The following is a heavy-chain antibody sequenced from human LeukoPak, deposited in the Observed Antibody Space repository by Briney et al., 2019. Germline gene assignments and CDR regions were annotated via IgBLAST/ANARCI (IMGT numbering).Heavy chain of an antibody. J-gene: IGHJ5*02. D-gene: IGHD6-13*01. CDR1: GGSFSGYY. Sequence: SETLSLTCAVYGGSFSGYYWSWIRQPPGKGLEWIGEINHSGSTNYNPSLKSRVTISVDTSKNQFSLKLSSVTAADTAVYYCARVHSSSWYIVDPWGQGTLVTVSS. CDR3: ARVHSSSWYIVDP. CDR2: INHSGST. V-gene: IGHV4-34*01.